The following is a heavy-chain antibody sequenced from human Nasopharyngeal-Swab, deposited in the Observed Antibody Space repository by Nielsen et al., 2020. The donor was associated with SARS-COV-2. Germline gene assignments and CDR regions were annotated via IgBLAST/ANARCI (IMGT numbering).Heavy chain of an antibody. J-gene: IGHJ5*02. D-gene: IGHD2-2*01. CDR2: FDPEDGET. CDR3: ATSAPYCSSTSCSYWFDP. CDR1: GYTLTELS. V-gene: IGHV1-24*01. Sequence: ASVKVSCKVSGYTLTELSMHWVRQAPGKGLEWMGGFDPEDGETIYAQKFQGRVTMTEDTSTDTAYTELSSLRSEDTAVYYCATSAPYCSSTSCSYWFDPWGQGTLVTVSS.